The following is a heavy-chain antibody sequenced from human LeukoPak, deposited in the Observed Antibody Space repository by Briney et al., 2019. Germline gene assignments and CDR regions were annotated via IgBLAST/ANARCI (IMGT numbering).Heavy chain of an antibody. CDR3: AKTVVVTGNPRAFDI. CDR2: ISGGGVST. D-gene: IGHD2-21*02. CDR1: GFTFSNYG. Sequence: GGSLTLSCAASGFTFSNYGMIWVRQAPGNGLEGVSGISGGGVSTYYTDSLKGRFTVSRANSTNTVFLKMNSLRAEDTAVYYCAKTVVVTGNPRAFDIWGQGTMVTVSS. V-gene: IGHV3-23*01. J-gene: IGHJ3*02.